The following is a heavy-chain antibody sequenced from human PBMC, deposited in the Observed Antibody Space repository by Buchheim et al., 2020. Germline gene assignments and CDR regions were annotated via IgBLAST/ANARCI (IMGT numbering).Heavy chain of an antibody. CDR2: PTASGAST. J-gene: IGHJ5*02. D-gene: IGHD2-21*02. Sequence: EVQLLESGGGLVQPGGSLRLSCAASGFPFSIYAMTWVRQAPGKGLEWVSTPTASGASTYYADSVRGRFTISRDNSKNTLYLQMNSLRAEDTAVYYCAKGVSGDYVDCFDPWGQGTL. CDR3: AKGVSGDYVDCFDP. CDR1: GFPFSIYA. V-gene: IGHV3-23*01.